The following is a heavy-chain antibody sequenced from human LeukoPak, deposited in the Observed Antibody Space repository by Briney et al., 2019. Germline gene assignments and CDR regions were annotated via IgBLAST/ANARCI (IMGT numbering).Heavy chain of an antibody. V-gene: IGHV3-15*01. CDR2: IKSKTDGGTT. Sequence: GGSLRFSCAASGFTFSNAWMSWVRQAPGKGLEWVGRIKSKTDGGTTDYAAPVKGRFTISRDDSKNTLYLQMNSLKTEDTAVYYCTTTSDYGDHKRWGQGTLVTVSS. CDR1: GFTFSNAW. D-gene: IGHD4-17*01. CDR3: TTTSDYGDHKR. J-gene: IGHJ4*02.